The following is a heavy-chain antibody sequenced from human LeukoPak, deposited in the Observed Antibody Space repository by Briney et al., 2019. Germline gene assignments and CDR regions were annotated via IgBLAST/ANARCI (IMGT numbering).Heavy chain of an antibody. J-gene: IGHJ5*02. CDR2: INHGGST. CDR3: ARGRGIAARLIEDWFDP. Sequence: PSETLSLTCAVYGGSFSGYYWSWIRQPPGKGLEWIGEINHGGSTNYNPSLKSRVTISVDTSKNQFSLKLSSVTAADTAVYYCARGRGIAARLIEDWFDPWGQGTLVTVSS. V-gene: IGHV4-34*01. CDR1: GGSFSGYY. D-gene: IGHD6-6*01.